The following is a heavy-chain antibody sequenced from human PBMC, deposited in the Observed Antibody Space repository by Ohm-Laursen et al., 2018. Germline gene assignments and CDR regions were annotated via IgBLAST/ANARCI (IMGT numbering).Heavy chain of an antibody. J-gene: IGHJ4*02. D-gene: IGHD5-18*01. CDR3: GCGDSSGYQDY. CDR1: GFTFSDYY. V-gene: IGHV3-11*01. CDR2: ISSSGNTI. Sequence: LRLSCTAPGFTFSDYYMSWIRQAPGKGLEWVSYISSSGNTIYYADSVKGRFTISRDNAKTSLYLQMNSLRAEDTAVYYCGCGDSSGYQDYWGQGTLVIVSS.